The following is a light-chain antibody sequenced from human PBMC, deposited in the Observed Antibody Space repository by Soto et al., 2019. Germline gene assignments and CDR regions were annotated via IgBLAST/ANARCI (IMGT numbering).Light chain of an antibody. V-gene: IGKV3-20*01. CDR2: GVS. Sequence: IVLTHSAGTLSLSTDERATLSCRASQSVIGRQLAWYQHKPGQAPRLLIYGVSTRATGIPDRFTGSGSGTDFTLTISRLEPEDVAVFYCQVYGPSPPITFGQGTRLEIK. J-gene: IGKJ5*01. CDR3: QVYGPSPPIT. CDR1: QSVIGRQ.